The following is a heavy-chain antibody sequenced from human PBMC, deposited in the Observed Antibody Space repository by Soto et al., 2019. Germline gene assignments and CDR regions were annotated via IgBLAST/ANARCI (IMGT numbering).Heavy chain of an antibody. D-gene: IGHD6-6*01. CDR2: ISYDGGNK. V-gene: IGHV3-30-3*01. CDR3: ARHLGGEISSSSHFVY. Sequence: GGSLRLSCAASGFTFSSYAMHWVRQAPGKGLEWVAVISYDGGNKYYADSVKGRFTISRDNSKNTLYLQMNSLRAEDTAVYYCARHLGGEISSSSHFVYWGQGTLVTVSS. J-gene: IGHJ4*02. CDR1: GFTFSSYA.